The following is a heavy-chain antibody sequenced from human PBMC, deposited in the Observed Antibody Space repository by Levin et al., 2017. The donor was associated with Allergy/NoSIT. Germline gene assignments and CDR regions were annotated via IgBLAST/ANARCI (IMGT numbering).Heavy chain of an antibody. CDR1: GFTFSSYA. CDR2: ISYDGSNK. V-gene: IGHV3-30*04. D-gene: IGHD1-26*01. J-gene: IGHJ6*02. Sequence: GESLKISCAASGFTFSSYAMHWVRQAPGKGLEWVAVISYDGSNKYYADSVKGRFTISRDNSKNTLYLQMNSLRAEDTAVYYCAREVHGSYHLLRWASPNGMDVWGQGTTVTVSS. CDR3: AREVHGSYHLLRWASPNGMDV.